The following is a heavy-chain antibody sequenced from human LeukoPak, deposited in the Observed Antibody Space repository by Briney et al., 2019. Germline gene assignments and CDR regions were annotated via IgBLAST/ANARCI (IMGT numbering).Heavy chain of an antibody. D-gene: IGHD3-10*01. CDR3: AREAKLLYAFDI. V-gene: IGHV4-39*07. CDR1: GGSISSSSYY. Sequence: PSETLSLTCTVSGGSISSSSYYWGWIRQPPGKGLEWIGSIYYSGSTYYSPSLKSRVTISVDTSKNQFSLKLSSVTAADTAVYYCAREAKLLYAFDIWGQGTMVTVSS. CDR2: IYYSGST. J-gene: IGHJ3*02.